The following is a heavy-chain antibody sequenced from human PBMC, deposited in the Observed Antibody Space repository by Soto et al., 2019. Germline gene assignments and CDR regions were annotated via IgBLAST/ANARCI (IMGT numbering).Heavy chain of an antibody. CDR1: GFTFSDYY. V-gene: IGHV3-11*06. Sequence: GGSLRLSCAASGFTFSDYYMSWIRQAPGKGLEWVSYISSSSSYTNYTDSVKGRFTISRDNARNSLYLQMNSLRAEDTAVYYCARGLTVASYFDYWGHGTRVTVSS. CDR2: ISSSSSYT. CDR3: ARGLTVASYFDY. D-gene: IGHD4-17*01. J-gene: IGHJ4*01.